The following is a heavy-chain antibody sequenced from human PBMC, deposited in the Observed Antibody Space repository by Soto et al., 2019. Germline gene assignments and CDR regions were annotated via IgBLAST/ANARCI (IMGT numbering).Heavy chain of an antibody. Sequence: SETLSLTCTVSGGSISSYYWSWIRQPPGKGLEWIGYIYYSGSTNYSPSLKSRVTISVDTSKNQFSLKLSSVTAADTAVYYCARGGYSSGWYAFDIWGQGTMVTVS. CDR3: ARGGYSSGWYAFDI. D-gene: IGHD6-19*01. J-gene: IGHJ3*02. V-gene: IGHV4-59*01. CDR1: GGSISSYY. CDR2: IYYSGST.